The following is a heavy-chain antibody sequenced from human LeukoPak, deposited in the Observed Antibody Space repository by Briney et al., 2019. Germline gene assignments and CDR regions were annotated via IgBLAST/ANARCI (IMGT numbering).Heavy chain of an antibody. CDR1: GFTFSSYA. J-gene: IGHJ4*02. V-gene: IGHV3-23*01. Sequence: GGSLRLSCAASGFTFSSYAMSWVRQAPGKGLEWVSAISGSGGSTYYADSVRGRFTISRDNSKNTLYLQMNSLRAEDTAVYYCAKDDGYGDYGYDYWGQGTLVTVSS. CDR3: AKDDGYGDYGYDY. CDR2: ISGSGGST. D-gene: IGHD4-17*01.